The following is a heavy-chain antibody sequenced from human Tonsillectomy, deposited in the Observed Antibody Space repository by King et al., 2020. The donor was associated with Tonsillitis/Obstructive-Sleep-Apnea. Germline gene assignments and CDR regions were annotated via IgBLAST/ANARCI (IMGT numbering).Heavy chain of an antibody. D-gene: IGHD3/OR15-3a*01. V-gene: IGHV1-46*01. J-gene: IGHJ6*03. CDR2: LNPSCVST. Sequence: QLVQSGAEVKKPGASVKISCEASGYTFTTYYIHWVRQAPGQGLEWMGILNPSCVSTRYPHKFQGRVTMTRDTSTSTVYMELSSLRSEDTAVYYCARDGDAVDFYYMDVWGKGTTVTVSS. CDR1: GYTFTTYY. CDR3: ARDGDAVDFYYMDV.